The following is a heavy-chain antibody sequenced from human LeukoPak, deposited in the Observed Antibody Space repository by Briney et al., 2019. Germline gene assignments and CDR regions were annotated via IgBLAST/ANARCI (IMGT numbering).Heavy chain of an antibody. CDR2: ISWNSGSI. J-gene: IGHJ4*02. CDR3: AKDYGSGSYPTYFDY. CDR1: GFTFDDYA. Sequence: GGSLRLSCAASGFTFDDYAMHWVRQAPGKGLEWVSGISWNSGSIGYADSVKGRFTISRDNAKNSLYLQMNSLRAEDTALYYCAKDYGSGSYPTYFDYWGQGTLATVSS. D-gene: IGHD3-10*01. V-gene: IGHV3-9*01.